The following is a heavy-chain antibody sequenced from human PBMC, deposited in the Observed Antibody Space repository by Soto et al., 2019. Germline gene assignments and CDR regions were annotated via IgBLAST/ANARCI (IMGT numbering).Heavy chain of an antibody. CDR1: GGTFSSYA. CDR2: IIPICGTA. D-gene: IGHD6-6*01. Sequence: QVQLVQSGAEVKKPGSSVKVSCKASGGTFSSYAISWVRQAPGQGLEWMGGIIPICGTANYAQKFQGRVTITADESTSTAYMELSSLRAEDTAVYYCAREKASSSSGVTLFDYWGQGTLVTVSS. V-gene: IGHV1-69*12. CDR3: AREKASSSSGVTLFDY. J-gene: IGHJ4*02.